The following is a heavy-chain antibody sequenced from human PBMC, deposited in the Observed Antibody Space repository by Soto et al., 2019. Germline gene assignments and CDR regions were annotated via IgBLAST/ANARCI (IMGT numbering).Heavy chain of an antibody. CDR1: GFTFSSYA. Sequence: GGSLRLSCAASGFTFSSYAMTWVRQAPGKGLEWVSTISGSGINTYYADSVKGRFTISRDNSKNTLYLQMNSLRAEDTAVYYCAKYYYDSNGYYYEYFQHWGQGTLVTVSS. V-gene: IGHV3-23*01. J-gene: IGHJ1*01. D-gene: IGHD3-22*01. CDR2: ISGSGINT. CDR3: AKYYYDSNGYYYEYFQH.